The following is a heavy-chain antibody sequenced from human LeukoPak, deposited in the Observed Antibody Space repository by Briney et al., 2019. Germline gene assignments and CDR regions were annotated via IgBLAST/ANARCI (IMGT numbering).Heavy chain of an antibody. V-gene: IGHV4-4*07. J-gene: IGHJ4*02. D-gene: IGHD3-10*01. Sequence: SETLSLTCTVSGGSINSYYWSWIRQPAGKGLEWIGRMYSSGSANYNPSLKSRVTMSVDTSKNQFSLQLSSVTAADTAVYYCAREVRLWGQGTLVTVSS. CDR2: MYSSGSA. CDR1: GGSINSYY. CDR3: AREVRL.